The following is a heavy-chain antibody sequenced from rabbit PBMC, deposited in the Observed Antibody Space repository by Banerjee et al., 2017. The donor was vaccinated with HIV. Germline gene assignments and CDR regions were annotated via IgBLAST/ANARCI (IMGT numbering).Heavy chain of an antibody. CDR3: ARWDAGYAAYGYATDGRLDL. Sequence: QEQLEESGGGLVQPEGSLTLTCTASGFSFSSSYWICWVRQAPGKGLEWIGCINTGSGSTYYASWAKGRFTISKTSSTTVTLQMTSLTAADTATYFCARWDAGYAAYGYATDGRLDLWGPGTLVTVS. V-gene: IGHV1S45*01. D-gene: IGHD6-1*01. CDR2: INTGSGST. CDR1: GFSFSSSYW. J-gene: IGHJ6*01.